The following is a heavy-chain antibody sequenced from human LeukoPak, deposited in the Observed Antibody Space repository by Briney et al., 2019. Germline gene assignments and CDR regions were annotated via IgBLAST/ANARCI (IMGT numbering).Heavy chain of an antibody. V-gene: IGHV1-2*06. CDR1: GYSFTSYW. Sequence: GESLKISCKGSGYSFTSYWIGWVRQAPGQGLEWMGRINPNSGGTNYAQKFQGRVTMTRDTSISTAYMELSRLRSDDTAVYYCARVPVRMDIVVVPAALNWFDPWGQGTLVTVSS. CDR2: INPNSGGT. J-gene: IGHJ5*02. CDR3: ARVPVRMDIVVVPAALNWFDP. D-gene: IGHD2-2*03.